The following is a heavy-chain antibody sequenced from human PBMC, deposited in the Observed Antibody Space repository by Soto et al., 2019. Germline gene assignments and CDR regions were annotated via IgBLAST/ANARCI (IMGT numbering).Heavy chain of an antibody. CDR2: MNPNSGNT. CDR3: AREGSGSTYFYYFGMYD. J-gene: IGHJ6*02. D-gene: IGHD6-25*01. V-gene: IGHV1-8*01. Sequence: ASVKVSCKASGYTFTSYDINWVRQATGQGLEWMGWMNPNSGNTGYAQKFQGRVTMTRNTSISTAYMELSSLRSEDTAVYYCAREGSGSTYFYYFGMYDWVQGTNVADCS. CDR1: GYTFTSYD.